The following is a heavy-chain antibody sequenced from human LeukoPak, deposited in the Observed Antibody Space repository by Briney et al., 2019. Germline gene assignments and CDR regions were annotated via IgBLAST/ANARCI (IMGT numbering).Heavy chain of an antibody. J-gene: IGHJ4*02. CDR3: ARDQRWGYYDSSGYSDY. D-gene: IGHD3-22*01. CDR1: GYTFTSYG. Sequence: ASVKVSCKASGYTFTSYGISWVRQAPGQGLEWMGWISAYNGNTNYAQKLQGRVTMTTDTSTSTAYMELRSLRSDDTAVYYCARDQRWGYYDSSGYSDYWGQGTLVTVSS. V-gene: IGHV1-18*01. CDR2: ISAYNGNT.